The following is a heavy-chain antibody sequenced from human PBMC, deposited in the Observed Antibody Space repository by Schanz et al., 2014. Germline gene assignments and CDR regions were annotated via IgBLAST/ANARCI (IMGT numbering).Heavy chain of an antibody. Sequence: VQLVESGGGVVQPGRSLRLSCAASGFTFSSYAMHWVRQAPGKGLEWVAAMSYDGSIKYYGDSVKGRFTISRDNAKNSLYLQMNSLRAEDTAVYYCAKQIHYDILTVTRNWGQGTLVTVSS. D-gene: IGHD3-9*01. CDR3: AKQIHYDILTVTRN. CDR1: GFTFSSYA. CDR2: MSYDGSIK. V-gene: IGHV3-33*03. J-gene: IGHJ4*02.